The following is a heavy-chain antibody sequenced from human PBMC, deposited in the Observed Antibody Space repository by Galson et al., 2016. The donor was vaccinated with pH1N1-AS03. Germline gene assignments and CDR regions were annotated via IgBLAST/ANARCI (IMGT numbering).Heavy chain of an antibody. CDR1: GGTFSSYA. D-gene: IGHD3-3*01. V-gene: IGHV1-69*06. J-gene: IGHJ3*02. CDR2: IIAMFGTA. CDR3: ARDANYDFWSGHDAFGI. Sequence: VKVSCKASGGTFSSYAIGWVRQAPGQGLEWMGGIIAMFGTANYAQKVQGRVTITADKSTSTAYMELSSLRSEDTAVYYCARDANYDFWSGHDAFGIWGQGTMVTVSS.